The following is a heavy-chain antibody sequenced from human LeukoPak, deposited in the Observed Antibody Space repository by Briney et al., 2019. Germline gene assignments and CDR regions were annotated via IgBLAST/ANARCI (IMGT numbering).Heavy chain of an antibody. J-gene: IGHJ4*02. Sequence: ASVKVSCKASGYTFTSYGISWVRQAPGQGLEWMGWISAYNGNTNYAQKLQGRVTMTTDTSTSTAYMELRSLRSDDTAVYYCARDYNYVWGSYRSGPFDYWGQGTLVTVSS. D-gene: IGHD3-16*02. CDR2: ISAYNGNT. CDR1: GYTFTSYG. V-gene: IGHV1-18*01. CDR3: ARDYNYVWGSYRSGPFDY.